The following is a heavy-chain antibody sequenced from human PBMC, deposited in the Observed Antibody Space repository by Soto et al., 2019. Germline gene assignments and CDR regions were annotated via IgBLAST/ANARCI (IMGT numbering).Heavy chain of an antibody. D-gene: IGHD6-13*01. CDR1: GFTFSSYG. J-gene: IGHJ3*02. CDR3: AKDLASSSSWLDAFDI. Sequence: HVQLVESGGGVVQPGRSLRLSCAACGFTFSSYGMPWVRQAPGKGLEWVAVISYDGSNKYYADYVKGRFTIYRDNSKNALYLQLNSLRAADRSVYYGAKDLASSSSWLDAFDIWGKGPMVTLSS. CDR2: ISYDGSNK. V-gene: IGHV3-30*18.